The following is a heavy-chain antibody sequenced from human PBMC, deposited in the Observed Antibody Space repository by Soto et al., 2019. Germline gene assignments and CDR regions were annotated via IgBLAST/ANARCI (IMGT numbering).Heavy chain of an antibody. CDR1: GFTFSSYA. V-gene: IGHV3-23*01. CDR2: ISGSGGST. Sequence: GGSLRLSCAASGFTFSSYAMSWVRQAPGKGLEWVSAISGSGGSTYYADSVKGRFTISRDNSKNTLYLQMNSLRAEDTAVYYCARTSSVAGRGFDYWGQGTLVTVSS. CDR3: ARTSSVAGRGFDY. D-gene: IGHD6-19*01. J-gene: IGHJ4*02.